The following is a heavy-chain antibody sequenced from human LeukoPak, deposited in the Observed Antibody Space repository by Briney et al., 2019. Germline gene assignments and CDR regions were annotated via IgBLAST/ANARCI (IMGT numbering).Heavy chain of an antibody. CDR2: IKPGGDST. CDR3: ARVRDGYNDAYDV. Sequence: GASVKVSCKASGYTLTNYYIHWVRQAPGQGLEWMGVIKPGGDSTSSARIFQGRVYMTSDTSTSTVYMELSGLRSDDTAVYYCARVRDGYNDAYDVWGQGTMVTVPS. J-gene: IGHJ3*01. CDR1: GYTLTNYY. V-gene: IGHV1-46*01. D-gene: IGHD5-24*01.